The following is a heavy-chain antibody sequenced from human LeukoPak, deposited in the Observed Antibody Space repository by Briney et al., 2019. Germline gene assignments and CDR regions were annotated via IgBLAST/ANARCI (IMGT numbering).Heavy chain of an antibody. CDR1: GGSFSGYY. V-gene: IGHV4-34*01. CDR2: INHSGST. D-gene: IGHD3-16*01. Sequence: PSETLSLTCAVYGGSFSGYYWSWIRQPPGKGLEWIGEINHSGSTNYNPSLKSRVTVSVDTSKNQFSLKLSSVTAADTAVYYCARGHYVVKRCNWFDPWGQGTLVTVSS. CDR3: ARGHYVVKRCNWFDP. J-gene: IGHJ5*02.